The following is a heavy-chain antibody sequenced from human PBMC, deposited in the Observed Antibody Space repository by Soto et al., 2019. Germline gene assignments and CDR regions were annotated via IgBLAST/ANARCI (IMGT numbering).Heavy chain of an antibody. CDR1: GFTFDDYT. J-gene: IGHJ4*02. CDR2: ISWDGGST. D-gene: IGHD1-26*01. V-gene: IGHV3-43*01. CDR3: AKDGNSGSYYVFDY. Sequence: EVQLVESGGVVVQPGGSLRLSCAASGFTFDDYTMHWVRQAPGKGLEWVSLISWDGGSTYYADSVKGRFTISRDNSKNSLYLQMNSLRTEVTALYYCAKDGNSGSYYVFDYWGQGTLVTVSS.